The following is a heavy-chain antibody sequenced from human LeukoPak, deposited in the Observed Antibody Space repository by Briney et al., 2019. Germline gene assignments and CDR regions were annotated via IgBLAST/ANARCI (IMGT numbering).Heavy chain of an antibody. CDR1: GYTFTGYY. V-gene: IGHV1-8*03. D-gene: IGHD3-22*01. Sequence: GASVKVSCKASGYTFTGYYVHWVRQAPGQGLEWMGWINPNSGNTAYAQKFQGRVTITRNTSISTAYMELSSLRSEDTAVYYCAREDYYDSGSNDYWGQGTLVTVSS. CDR2: INPNSGNT. CDR3: AREDYYDSGSNDY. J-gene: IGHJ4*02.